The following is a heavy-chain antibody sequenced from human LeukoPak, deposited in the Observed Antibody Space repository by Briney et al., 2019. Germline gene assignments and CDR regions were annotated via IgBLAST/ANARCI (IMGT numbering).Heavy chain of an antibody. CDR1: GFTFSSYG. Sequence: GGSLRLSCAASGFTFSSYGMHWVRQAPGKGLEWVAFIRYDGSNKYYADSVKGRFTISRDNSKNTLYLQMNSLRAEDTAVYYCARDLNGYSYGTPGFDYWGQGTLVTVSS. V-gene: IGHV3-30*02. CDR3: ARDLNGYSYGTPGFDY. CDR2: IRYDGSNK. D-gene: IGHD5-18*01. J-gene: IGHJ4*02.